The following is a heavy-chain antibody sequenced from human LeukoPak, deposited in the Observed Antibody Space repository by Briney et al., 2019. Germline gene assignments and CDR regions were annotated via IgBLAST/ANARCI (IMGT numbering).Heavy chain of an antibody. V-gene: IGHV4-39*01. Sequence: PSETLSLTCAVSGGSISSNSYYWGWIRQPPGKGLEGIGSIYYSGSTYYNPSLKSRVTISVDTSKNQFSLKLSSVPAADTAVYYCARTRYYYNSRSYGAPYYFDYWGQGTLVTVSS. D-gene: IGHD3-10*01. CDR1: GGSISSNSYY. J-gene: IGHJ4*02. CDR3: ARTRYYYNSRSYGAPYYFDY. CDR2: IYYSGST.